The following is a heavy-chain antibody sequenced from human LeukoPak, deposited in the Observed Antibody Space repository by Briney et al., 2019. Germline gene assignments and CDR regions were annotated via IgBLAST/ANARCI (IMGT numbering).Heavy chain of an antibody. CDR3: ARDYGFDYFDY. V-gene: IGHV4-34*01. CDR1: GGSFSGYY. CDR2: INHSGST. Sequence: SETLSLTCAVYGGSFSGYYWTWIRQPPGKGLEWIGEINHSGSTNYSPYLKSRVTISVDTSKNQFSLKLNSVTAADTAVYYCARDYGFDYFDYWGQGTLVTVSS. D-gene: IGHD4-17*01. J-gene: IGHJ4*02.